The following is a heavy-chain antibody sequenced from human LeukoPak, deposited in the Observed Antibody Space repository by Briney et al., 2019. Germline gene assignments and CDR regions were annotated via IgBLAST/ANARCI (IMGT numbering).Heavy chain of an antibody. V-gene: IGHV3-48*03. CDR1: GFTFSSYE. D-gene: IGHD3-3*01. CDR2: ISSSGSTI. CDR3: ARGGVVTAYNWFDP. J-gene: IGHJ5*02. Sequence: GGSLRLSCAASGFTFSSYEMNWVRQAPGKGLEWVSYISSSGSTIYYADSVKGRFTISGDNAKNSLYLQMNSLRAEDTAVYYCARGGVVTAYNWFDPWGQGTLVTVSS.